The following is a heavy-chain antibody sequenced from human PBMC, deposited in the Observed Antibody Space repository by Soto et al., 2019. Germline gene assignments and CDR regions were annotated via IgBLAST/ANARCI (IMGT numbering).Heavy chain of an antibody. D-gene: IGHD6-19*01. CDR2: IYYSGST. CDR1: GGSVSSGSYY. V-gene: IGHV4-61*01. Sequence: SETLSLTXTVSGGSVSSGSYYWSWIRQPPGKGLEWIGYIYYSGSTNYNPSLKSRVTISVDTSKNRFSLKLSSVTAEDTAVYYCARDGHSSGWYKYFEYWGQGTLVTVSS. J-gene: IGHJ4*02. CDR3: ARDGHSSGWYKYFEY.